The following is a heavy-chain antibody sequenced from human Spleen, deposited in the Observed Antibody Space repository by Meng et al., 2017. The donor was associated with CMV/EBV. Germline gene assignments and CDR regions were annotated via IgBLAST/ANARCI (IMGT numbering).Heavy chain of an antibody. D-gene: IGHD2-2*01. CDR1: GFTFSTYI. CDR3: AKDRGCSSTSCYGMDV. J-gene: IGHJ6*02. CDR2: IGYTKGYI. Sequence: GESLKISCAASGFTFSTYIMNWVRQAPGKGLEWVSSIGYTKGYIYYADSVKGRFTISRDNAKNSLYLQMNSLRAEDTALYYCAKDRGCSSTSCYGMDVWGQGTTVTVSS. V-gene: IGHV3-21*04.